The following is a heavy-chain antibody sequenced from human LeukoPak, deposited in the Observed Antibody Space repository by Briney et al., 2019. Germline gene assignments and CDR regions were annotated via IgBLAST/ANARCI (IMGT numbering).Heavy chain of an antibody. CDR1: GFTFSSYG. V-gene: IGHV3-23*01. CDR2: ISGSGGTT. Sequence: GGSLRLSCAASGFTFSSYGMSWVRQAPGKGLEWVSAISGSGGTTYYADSVKGRFTISRDNAKNSLYLQMNSLRAEDTAVYYCARGASSGYYWDFDYWGQGTLVTVSS. CDR3: ARGASSGYYWDFDY. D-gene: IGHD3-22*01. J-gene: IGHJ4*02.